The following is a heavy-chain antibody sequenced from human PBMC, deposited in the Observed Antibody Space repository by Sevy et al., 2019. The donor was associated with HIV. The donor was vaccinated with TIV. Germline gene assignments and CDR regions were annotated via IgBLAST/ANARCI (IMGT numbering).Heavy chain of an antibody. J-gene: IGHJ3*02. CDR2: INSDGSNT. D-gene: IGHD3-10*01. V-gene: IGHV3-74*01. CDR1: GFTFSTYW. Sequence: GESLKISCAASGFTFSTYWMHWVRQVPGKGLVWVSRINSDGSNTNYADSVKGRFTTSRDNAKNTVYLQMNSLRADDTALYFCGREMISMVPGVPDAFDIWGHGTMVTVS. CDR3: GREMISMVPGVPDAFDI.